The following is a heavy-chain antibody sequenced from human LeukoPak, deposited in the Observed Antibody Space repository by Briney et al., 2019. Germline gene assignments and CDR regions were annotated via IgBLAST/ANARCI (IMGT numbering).Heavy chain of an antibody. CDR3: ARRPYYDYVWGSSDY. J-gene: IGHJ4*02. CDR2: ISYDGSNK. D-gene: IGHD3-16*01. V-gene: IGHV3-30*04. CDR1: GFTFSSYA. Sequence: GRSLRLSCAASGFTFSSYAMHWVRQVPGKGLEWVAVISYDGSNKYYADSVKGRFTISRDNSKNTLYLQMNSLRAEDTAVYYCARRPYYDYVWGSSDYWGQGTLVTVSS.